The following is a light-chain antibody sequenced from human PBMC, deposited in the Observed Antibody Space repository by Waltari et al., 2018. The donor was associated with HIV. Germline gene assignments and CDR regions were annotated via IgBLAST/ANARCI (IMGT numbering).Light chain of an antibody. CDR1: QGIRND. CDR2: SAS. V-gene: IGKV1-17*01. Sequence: DIQMTQSPSSLSASVGDRVTITCRASQGIRNDLGWYQQKPGTPPRRLIYSASTLQSGVSSRFSGSGSVTEFTLTISSLQPEDSATYYCLQHYDYPRSFGQGTKLGI. CDR3: LQHYDYPRS. J-gene: IGKJ2*01.